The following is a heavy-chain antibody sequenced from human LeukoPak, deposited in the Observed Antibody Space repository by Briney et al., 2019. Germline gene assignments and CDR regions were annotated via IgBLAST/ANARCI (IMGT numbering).Heavy chain of an antibody. D-gene: IGHD4-17*01. CDR2: IIPILGIA. Sequence: SVKVSCKASGGTFSSYAISWVRQAPGQGLEWMGRIIPILGIANYAQKFQGRVTITADKSTSTAYMELSSLRSEDTAVYYWARDLGREGYGDCFDYWGQGTLVTVSS. CDR1: GGTFSSYA. V-gene: IGHV1-69*04. CDR3: ARDLGREGYGDCFDY. J-gene: IGHJ4*02.